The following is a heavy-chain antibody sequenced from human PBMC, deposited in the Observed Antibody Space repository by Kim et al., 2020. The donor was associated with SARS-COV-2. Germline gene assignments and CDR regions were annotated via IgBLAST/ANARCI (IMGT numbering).Heavy chain of an antibody. CDR3: ARDVRPGWYSTLPYYFDY. Sequence: GGSLRLSCAASGFTFSSYSMNWVRQAPGKGLEWVSSISSSSSYIYYADSVKGRFTISRDNAKNSLYLQMNSLRAEDTAVYYCARDVRPGWYSTLPYYFDYWGQGTLVTVSS. J-gene: IGHJ4*02. CDR1: GFTFSSYS. D-gene: IGHD6-13*01. CDR2: ISSSSSYI. V-gene: IGHV3-21*01.